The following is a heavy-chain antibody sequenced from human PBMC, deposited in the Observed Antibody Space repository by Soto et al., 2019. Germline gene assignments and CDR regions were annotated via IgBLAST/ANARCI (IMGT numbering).Heavy chain of an antibody. J-gene: IGHJ4*02. CDR3: AREQQLDTGNFDY. D-gene: IGHD1-1*01. CDR2: INAGNGNT. V-gene: IGHV1-3*01. CDR1: GYIFTNYA. Sequence: QVQHVQSGAELKKPGASVRVSCKASGYIFTNYAIHWVRPAPGQRLEWMAWINAGNGNTKYSQSFQDRLTVTRDTSATTVYMELSSLKFEDTAVYYCAREQQLDTGNFDYWGQGTLVTVSS.